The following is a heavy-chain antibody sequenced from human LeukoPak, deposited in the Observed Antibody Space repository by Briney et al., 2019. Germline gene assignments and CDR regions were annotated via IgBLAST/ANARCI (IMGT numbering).Heavy chain of an antibody. J-gene: IGHJ4*02. Sequence: GGSLRLSCVASGFTFRNFEMNWVRQAPGKGLEWVSYISSGGSTIYYADSVKGRFTVSRDNAKNSLHLQMNGLRAEDTAVYYCASRVVTAIDYWGQGTLVTVSS. V-gene: IGHV3-48*03. CDR1: GFTFRNFE. D-gene: IGHD2-21*02. CDR2: ISSGGSTI. CDR3: ASRVVTAIDY.